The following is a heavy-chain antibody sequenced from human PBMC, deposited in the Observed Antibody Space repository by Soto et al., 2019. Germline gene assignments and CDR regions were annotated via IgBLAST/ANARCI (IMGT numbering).Heavy chain of an antibody. D-gene: IGHD2-15*01. CDR1: GGSFSGYY. J-gene: IGHJ6*02. CDR3: ARGGRYCSGGSCSHKGYYYYGMDV. Sequence: SETLSLTCAVYGGSFSGYYWSWIRQPPGKGLEWIGEINHSGSTNYNPSLKSRVTISVDTSKNQFSLKLSSVTAADTAVYYCARGGRYCSGGSCSHKGYYYYGMDVWGQGTTVTV. CDR2: INHSGST. V-gene: IGHV4-34*01.